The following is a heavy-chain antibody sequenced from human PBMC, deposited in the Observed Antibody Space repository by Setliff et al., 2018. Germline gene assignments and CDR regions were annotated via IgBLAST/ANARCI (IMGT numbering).Heavy chain of an antibody. Sequence: GASVKVSCKASGGTFKNYGISWVRQAPGQGLEWMGGIIPIFGTTNYAQKFQGRATIITDESTTTAYMELRSLTPDDTAVYYCARGPPDFVVVPAAAKFDYWGQGTLVTVS. V-gene: IGHV1-69*05. CDR3: ARGPPDFVVVPAAAKFDY. CDR2: IIPIFGTT. J-gene: IGHJ4*02. CDR1: GGTFKNYG. D-gene: IGHD2-2*01.